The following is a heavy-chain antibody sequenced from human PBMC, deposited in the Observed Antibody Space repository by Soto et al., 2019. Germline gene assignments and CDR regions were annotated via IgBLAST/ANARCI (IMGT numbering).Heavy chain of an antibody. CDR1: GYNLNRYW. CDR2: IYAGDPDT. Sequence: EALKISCKGSGYNLNRYWIGWVRQMPGKGLEWMGVIYAGDPDTRYSPSLQGQVTISADKSSSAAYLQWSSLQASDTATYYCARSLVNGTYEAFDIWGQGTMVTVSS. D-gene: IGHD6-13*01. CDR3: ARSLVNGTYEAFDI. V-gene: IGHV5-51*01. J-gene: IGHJ3*02.